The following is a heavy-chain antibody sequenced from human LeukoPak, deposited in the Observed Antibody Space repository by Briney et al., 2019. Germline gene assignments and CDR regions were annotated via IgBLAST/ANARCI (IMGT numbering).Heavy chain of an antibody. D-gene: IGHD3-3*01. V-gene: IGHV3-7*04. CDR2: INQDGGET. CDR3: ARWSGIRHSVDY. J-gene: IGHJ4*02. Sequence: GGSLRLSCAASGFTFSSYWMTWVRQAPGKGLQWVANINQDGGETHYLDSVKGRFTISRDDAKSSLILQMNSLRVEDAAVYSCARWSGIRHSVDYWGQGTLVTVSS. CDR1: GFTFSSYW.